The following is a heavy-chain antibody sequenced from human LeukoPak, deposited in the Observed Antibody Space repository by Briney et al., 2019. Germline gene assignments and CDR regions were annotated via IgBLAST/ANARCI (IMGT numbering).Heavy chain of an antibody. CDR3: ARGGANVAY. Sequence: PSQTLSLTCTVSGGSISSGSYYWSWIRQPAGKGLEWIGRIYTSGSTNYNPSLKSRVTISVDTSKNHFSLKLTSVTAADTAVYYCARGGANVAYWGQGIQVTVSS. J-gene: IGHJ4*02. CDR1: GGSISSGSYY. V-gene: IGHV4-61*02. CDR2: IYTSGST. D-gene: IGHD2-21*01.